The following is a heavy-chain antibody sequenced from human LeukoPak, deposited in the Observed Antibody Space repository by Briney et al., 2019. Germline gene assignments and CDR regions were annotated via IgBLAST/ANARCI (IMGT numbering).Heavy chain of an antibody. CDR2: IIPILGIA. Sequence: SVKVSFKASGGTFSSYAISWVRQAPGQGLEWMGRIIPILGIANYAQKFQGRVTITADKSTSTAYMELSSLRSEDTAVYYCARGGSGSYYYFDYWGQGTLVTVSS. D-gene: IGHD3-10*01. V-gene: IGHV1-69*04. CDR1: GGTFSSYA. CDR3: ARGGSGSYYYFDY. J-gene: IGHJ4*02.